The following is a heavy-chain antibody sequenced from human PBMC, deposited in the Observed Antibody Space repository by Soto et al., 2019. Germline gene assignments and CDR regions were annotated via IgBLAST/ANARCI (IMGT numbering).Heavy chain of an antibody. CDR2: TYYRSKWYN. Sequence: SQTLSLTCAISGDSVSSNSAAWNWISQSPSRGLEWLGRTYYRSKWYNDYAVSVKSRITINPDTSKNQFSLQLNSVTPEDTAVYYCARDGEYHSSSWLGPLGWLVPWGQGTLVTVSS. CDR1: GDSVSSNSAA. V-gene: IGHV6-1*01. CDR3: ARDGEYHSSSWLGPLGWLVP. J-gene: IGHJ5*02. D-gene: IGHD6-13*01.